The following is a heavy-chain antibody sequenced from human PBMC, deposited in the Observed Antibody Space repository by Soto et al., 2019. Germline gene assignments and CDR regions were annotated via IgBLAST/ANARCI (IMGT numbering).Heavy chain of an antibody. CDR3: ASQGSPYFDWSPTPLYYMDV. D-gene: IGHD3-9*01. Sequence: GGSLRLSCAASGFTFSSYSMNWVRQAPGKGLEWVSSISSSSSYIYYADSVKGRFTISRDNAKNSLYLQMNSLRAEDTAVYYCASQGSPYFDWSPTPLYYMDVWGKGTTVTVSS. CDR2: ISSSSSYI. J-gene: IGHJ6*03. CDR1: GFTFSSYS. V-gene: IGHV3-21*01.